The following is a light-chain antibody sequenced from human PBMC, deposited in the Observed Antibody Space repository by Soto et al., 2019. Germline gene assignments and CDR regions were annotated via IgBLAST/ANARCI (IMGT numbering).Light chain of an antibody. V-gene: IGKV3-11*01. CDR3: QQYYTWRSIT. Sequence: EIVLTQSPATLSLSPGERATLSCRASQSVSSYLAWYQQKPGQAPRLLMYDVSNRATGIPASFSGSGSGTDFTLTITSIEPEDFAVYYCQQYYTWRSITFGQGTRLETK. CDR2: DVS. CDR1: QSVSSY. J-gene: IGKJ5*01.